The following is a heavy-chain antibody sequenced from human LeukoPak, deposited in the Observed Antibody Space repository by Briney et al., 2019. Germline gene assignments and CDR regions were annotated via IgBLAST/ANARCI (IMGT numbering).Heavy chain of an antibody. J-gene: IGHJ4*02. Sequence: GGSLRLSCAASGFTFDDYAMHWVRQAPGKGLEWVSGISWNSGSIGYADSVKGRFTISRDNSKNTLYLQMNSLRAEDTAVYYCARGGDHVPFYYWGQGTLVTVSS. CDR1: GFTFDDYA. CDR3: ARGGDHVPFYY. CDR2: ISWNSGSI. D-gene: IGHD3-10*01. V-gene: IGHV3-9*01.